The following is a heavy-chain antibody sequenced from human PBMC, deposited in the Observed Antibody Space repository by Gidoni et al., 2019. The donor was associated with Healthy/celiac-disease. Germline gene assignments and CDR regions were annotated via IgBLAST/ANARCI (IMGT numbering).Heavy chain of an antibody. V-gene: IGHV4-39*07. CDR2: IYYSGST. CDR1: GCSISSSRYY. D-gene: IGHD3-10*01. CDR3: ARDGITMVRGVDDAFDI. J-gene: IGHJ3*02. Sequence: QLQLQESGPGLVKPSETLSLTCTVPGCSISSSRYYWGWIRQPPGKGLEWIGSIYYSGSTYYNPSLKSRVTISVDTSKNQFSLKLSSVTAADTAVYYCARDGITMVRGVDDAFDIWGQGTMVTVSS.